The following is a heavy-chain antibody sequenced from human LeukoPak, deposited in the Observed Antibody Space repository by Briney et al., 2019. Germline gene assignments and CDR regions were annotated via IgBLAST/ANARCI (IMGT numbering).Heavy chain of an antibody. CDR2: INHSGST. CDR1: GGSFSGYY. CDR3: ARGYSNYAL. D-gene: IGHD4-11*01. J-gene: IGHJ4*02. V-gene: IGHV4-34*01. Sequence: SETLSLTCAVYGGSFSGYYWSWIRQPPGKGLEWIGEINHSGSTNYNPSLTSRVTISVDTSKNQFSLKLSSVTAADTAVYYCARGYSNYALWGQGTLVTVSS.